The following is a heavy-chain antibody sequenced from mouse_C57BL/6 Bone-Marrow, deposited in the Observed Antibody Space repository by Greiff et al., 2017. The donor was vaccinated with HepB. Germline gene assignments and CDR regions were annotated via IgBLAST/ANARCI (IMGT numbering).Heavy chain of an antibody. V-gene: IGHV1-50*01. D-gene: IGHD1-1*01. Sequence: QVQLQQSGAELVKPGASVKLSCKASGYTFTSYWMQWVKQRPGQGLEWIGEIDPSDSYTNYNQKFKGKATLTVDTSSSTAYMQLSSLTSEDSAVYYCARGIYYYGSSPSHWGQGTLVTVSA. CDR1: GYTFTSYW. J-gene: IGHJ3*01. CDR3: ARGIYYYGSSPSH. CDR2: IDPSDSYT.